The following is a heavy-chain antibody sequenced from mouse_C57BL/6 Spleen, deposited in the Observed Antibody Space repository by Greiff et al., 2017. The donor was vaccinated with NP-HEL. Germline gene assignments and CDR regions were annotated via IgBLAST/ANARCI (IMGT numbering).Heavy chain of an antibody. J-gene: IGHJ4*01. CDR2: ISSGGDYI. CDR3: TRAITTVVADYYAMDY. V-gene: IGHV5-9-1*02. Sequence: VQLKESGEGLVKPGGSLKLSCAASGFTFSSYAMSWVRQTPEKRLEWVAYISSGGDYIYYADTVKGRFTISRDNARNTLYLQMSSLKSEDTAMYYCTRAITTVVADYYAMDYWGQGTSVTVSS. D-gene: IGHD1-1*01. CDR1: GFTFSSYA.